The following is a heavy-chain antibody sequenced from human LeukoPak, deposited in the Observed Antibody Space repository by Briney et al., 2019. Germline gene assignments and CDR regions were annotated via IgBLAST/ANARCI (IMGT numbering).Heavy chain of an antibody. CDR3: ANYDYVWGSHRHFEY. D-gene: IGHD3-16*02. CDR1: GLTFSAYS. Sequence: GGSRRLSCTVSGLTFSAYSLISVRQAPQKGLEWVSAISAREGATYYADSVRGRFTISRDNSRNTMYLQMNSLRAEDTAVYYCANYDYVWGSHRHFEYWGQGTLVTVSS. J-gene: IGHJ4*02. V-gene: IGHV3-23*01. CDR2: ISAREGAT.